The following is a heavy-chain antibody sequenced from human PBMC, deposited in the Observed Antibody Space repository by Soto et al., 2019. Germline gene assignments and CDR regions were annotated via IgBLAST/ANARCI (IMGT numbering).Heavy chain of an antibody. CDR2: IYHSGST. V-gene: IGHV4-4*02. Sequence: LEPLSHTYAVSGGSISSSSWWRWVRQPPGKGLEWIGEIYHSGSTNYNPSLKSRVTISVDKSKNQFSLKLSSVTAADTAVYYCAKDRALTMIGVVIPYIAYWVQGTLVTVSS. J-gene: IGHJ4*02. CDR3: AKDRALTMIGVVIPYIAY. D-gene: IGHD3-22*01. CDR1: GGSISSSSW.